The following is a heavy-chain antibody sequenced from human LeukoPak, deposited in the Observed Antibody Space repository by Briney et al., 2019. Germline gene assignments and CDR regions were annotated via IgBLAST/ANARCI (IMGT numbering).Heavy chain of an antibody. CDR3: ARDLAGPPQEAFDI. CDR2: IKKDGSER. Sequence: GGSLRLSCAASGFTFSSYWMNWVRQSPGKGLEWVANIKKDGSERYYVDSVKGRFTISRDNTKKSLYLQMKTLRAEDTAVYYCARDLAGPPQEAFDIWGQGTMVTVSS. J-gene: IGHJ3*02. V-gene: IGHV3-7*01. CDR1: GFTFSSYW.